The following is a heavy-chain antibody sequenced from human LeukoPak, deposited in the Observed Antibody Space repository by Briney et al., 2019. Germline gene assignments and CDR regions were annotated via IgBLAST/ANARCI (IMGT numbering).Heavy chain of an antibody. CDR3: ATEYCSSTSCYLNYYYGMDV. J-gene: IGHJ6*02. CDR2: ISYDGSNK. CDR1: GGTFSSYA. Sequence: SCKASGGTFSSYAMHWVRQAPGKGLEWVAVISYDGSNKYYADSVKGRFTISRDNSKNTLYLQMNSLRAEDTAVYYCATEYCSSTSCYLNYYYGMDVWGQGTTVTVSS. D-gene: IGHD2-2*01. V-gene: IGHV3-30-3*01.